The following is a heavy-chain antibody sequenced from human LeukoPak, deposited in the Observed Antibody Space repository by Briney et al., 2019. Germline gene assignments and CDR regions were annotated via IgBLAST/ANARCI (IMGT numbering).Heavy chain of an antibody. V-gene: IGHV3-7*05. Sequence: GGTLRLSCAASGVTFSSDCMSWGRQAPGKGLGWGSNIKQDGSEKYYVDSVKGRFTISRDNSKNSLYLQINRMRGEDTAVYYCARVWSNPPSFDYWGQGTLVTVSS. CDR3: ARVWSNPPSFDY. D-gene: IGHD3-3*01. CDR2: IKQDGSEK. J-gene: IGHJ4*02. CDR1: GVTFSSDC.